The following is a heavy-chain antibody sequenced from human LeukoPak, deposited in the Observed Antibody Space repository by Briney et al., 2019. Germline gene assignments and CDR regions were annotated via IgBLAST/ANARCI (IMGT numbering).Heavy chain of an antibody. CDR3: ARGGHYGPAIHYYYYMDV. J-gene: IGHJ6*03. CDR1: GGSISSSNW. D-gene: IGHD3-10*01. Sequence: SGTLSLTCAVSGGSISSSNWWSWIRQPPGKGLEWIGEIYHSGSTNYNPSLKSRVTISVDTSKNQFSLKLSSVTAADTAVYYCARGGHYGPAIHYYYYMDVWGKGTTVTISS. CDR2: IYHSGST. V-gene: IGHV4-4*02.